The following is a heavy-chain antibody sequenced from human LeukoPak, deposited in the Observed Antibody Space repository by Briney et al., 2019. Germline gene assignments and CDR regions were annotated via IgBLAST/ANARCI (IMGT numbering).Heavy chain of an antibody. CDR1: GYTFTSYG. V-gene: IGHV1-18*01. D-gene: IGHD1-26*01. Sequence: GASVKVSCKASGYTFTSYGISWVRQAPGQGLEWMGWISAYNGNTNYAQKFQGRVTITADESTSTAYMELSSLRSEDTAVYYCARALSLYSADYWGQGTLVTVSS. CDR2: ISAYNGNT. CDR3: ARALSLYSADY. J-gene: IGHJ4*02.